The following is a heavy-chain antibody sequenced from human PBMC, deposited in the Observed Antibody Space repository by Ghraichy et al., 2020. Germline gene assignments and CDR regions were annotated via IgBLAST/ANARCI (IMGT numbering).Heavy chain of an antibody. J-gene: IGHJ3*02. CDR3: ARDLWAFDI. CDR1: GFDVSINR. V-gene: IGHV3-53*01. CDR2: IYRGGTT. Sequence: GESLNISCVGSGFDVSINRMSWVRQAPGKGLEWVSAIYRGGTTDYADSVKGRFTFSRDNSKNTVYLQMNSLRVDDTAVYYCARDLWAFDIWGQGTLVTVSS. D-gene: IGHD2-21*01.